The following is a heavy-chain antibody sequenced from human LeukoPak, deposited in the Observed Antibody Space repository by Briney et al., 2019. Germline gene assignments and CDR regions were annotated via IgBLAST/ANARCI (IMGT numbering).Heavy chain of an antibody. CDR1: GGSFSGYY. J-gene: IGHJ4*02. Sequence: SETLSLTCAVYGGSFSGYYWSWIRQPPGKGLEWIGEINHSGSTKYNPSLKSRVTISVDTSKNQFSLKLSSVTAADTAVYYCARSVGSSWHNEYWGQGTLVTVSS. D-gene: IGHD6-13*01. V-gene: IGHV4-34*01. CDR3: ARSVGSSWHNEY. CDR2: INHSGST.